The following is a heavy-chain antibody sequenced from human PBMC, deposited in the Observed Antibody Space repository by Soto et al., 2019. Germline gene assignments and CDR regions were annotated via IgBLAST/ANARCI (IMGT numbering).Heavy chain of an antibody. CDR2: IKEDGSEK. Sequence: GGSLRLSCAASGFTFSNSWMNWVRQAPGKGLEWVANIKEDGSEKYYVDSVKGRFTISRDNAKKSLYLQMNSLRAEDTAVYYCVRGDKGGFDLWGQGTTVTVSS. CDR1: GFTFSNSW. J-gene: IGHJ3*01. CDR3: VRGDKGGFDL. D-gene: IGHD2-15*01. V-gene: IGHV3-7*04.